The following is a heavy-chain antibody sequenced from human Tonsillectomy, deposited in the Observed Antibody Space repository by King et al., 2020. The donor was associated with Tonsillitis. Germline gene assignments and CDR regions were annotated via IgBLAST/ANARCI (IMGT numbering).Heavy chain of an antibody. Sequence: QLQESGPGLVKASETLSLTCTVSGGSISSGTYYWGWIRQPPGKGLEWIGSLSYSGSTYYNPSLKSRVTISVDTSKNQFSLELTPVTAADTAGYYCARHGMATNWGHYFDYWGQGTLVTVSS. J-gene: IGHJ4*02. CDR2: LSYSGST. D-gene: IGHD5-24*01. CDR3: ARHGMATNWGHYFDY. V-gene: IGHV4-39*01. CDR1: GGSISSGTYY.